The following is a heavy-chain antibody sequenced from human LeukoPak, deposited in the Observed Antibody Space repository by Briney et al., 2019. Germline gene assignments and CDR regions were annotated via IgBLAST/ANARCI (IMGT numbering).Heavy chain of an antibody. CDR3: ARALFSGYSSSWQIYYYYGMDV. V-gene: IGHV3-30*04. CDR2: ISYDGSNK. CDR1: GFTFSSYA. D-gene: IGHD6-13*01. J-gene: IGHJ6*02. Sequence: GGSLRLSCAASGFTFSSYAMHWVRQAPGKGLEWVAVISYDGSNKYYADSVKGRFTISRDNSKNTLYLQMNSLRAEDTAVYYCARALFSGYSSSWQIYYYYGMDVWGQGTTVTVSS.